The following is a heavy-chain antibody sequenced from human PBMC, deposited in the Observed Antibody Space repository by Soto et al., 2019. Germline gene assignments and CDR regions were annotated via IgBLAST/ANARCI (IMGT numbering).Heavy chain of an antibody. CDR3: AKDEYYYSRSGYYIFDS. CDR2: ISHDGTNK. V-gene: IGHV3-30*18. J-gene: IGHJ4*02. CDR1: GFTFRAYG. Sequence: GGSLRLSCEVSGFTFRAYGVHWVRQATGKGLEWVAAISHDGTNKNYGDSVKGRFTISRDNSKKTLYLQMNSLRPEDTALYFCAKDEYYYSRSGYYIFDSWGQGTLVTVSS. D-gene: IGHD3-22*01.